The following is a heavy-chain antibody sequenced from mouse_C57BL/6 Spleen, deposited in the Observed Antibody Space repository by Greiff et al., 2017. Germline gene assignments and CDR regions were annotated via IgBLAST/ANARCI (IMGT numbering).Heavy chain of an antibody. CDR3: ARGFYYYGGGYYFDY. V-gene: IGHV1-69*01. Sequence: QVQLQQPGAELVMPGASVKLSCKASGYTFTSYWMHWVKQRPGQGLEWIGEIDPSDSYTNYNQKFKGKSTLTVDKSSSTAYMQLSSLTSEDSAVYYGARGFYYYGGGYYFDYWGQGTTLTVSS. D-gene: IGHD1-1*01. CDR1: GYTFTSYW. CDR2: IDPSDSYT. J-gene: IGHJ2*01.